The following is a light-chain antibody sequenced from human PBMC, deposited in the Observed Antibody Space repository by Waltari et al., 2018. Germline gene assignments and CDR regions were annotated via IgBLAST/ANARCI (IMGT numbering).Light chain of an antibody. CDR1: QSVSSN. J-gene: IGKJ5*01. CDR3: QQYNNWPPIT. Sequence: EIVMTQSPATVSVSPGERAALSCRASQSVSSNLAWYQQNPGQAPRLLIYGASTRATGIPARFSGSGSGTEFTLTISSLQSEDFAVYYCQQYNNWPPITFGQGTRLEIK. CDR2: GAS. V-gene: IGKV3-15*01.